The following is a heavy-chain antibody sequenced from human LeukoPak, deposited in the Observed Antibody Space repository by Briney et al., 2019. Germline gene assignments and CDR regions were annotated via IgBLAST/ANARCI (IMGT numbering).Heavy chain of an antibody. Sequence: GGSLRLSCAASGFTFSSYAMSWVRQAPGKGLEWVSAISGSGGSTYYADSVKGRFTISRDNSKNTLYLQMNSLRAEDTAVYYCANSPNYYDSSGPFNAFDIWGQGTMVTVSS. V-gene: IGHV3-23*01. D-gene: IGHD3-22*01. CDR2: ISGSGGST. CDR3: ANSPNYYDSSGPFNAFDI. J-gene: IGHJ3*02. CDR1: GFTFSSYA.